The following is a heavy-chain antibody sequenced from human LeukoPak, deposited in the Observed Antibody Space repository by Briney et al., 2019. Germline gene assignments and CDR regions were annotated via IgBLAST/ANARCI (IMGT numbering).Heavy chain of an antibody. CDR3: ARVGVGGSSSWYYYYYGMDV. J-gene: IGHJ6*02. CDR1: GGTFSSYT. Sequence: GASVKVSCKASGGTFSSYTISWVRQAPGQGLEWMGRIIPILGIANYAQKLQGRVTITADKSTSTAYMELSGLRSEDTAVYYCARVGVGGSSSWYYYYYGMDVWGQGTTVTVSS. CDR2: IIPILGIA. D-gene: IGHD6-13*01. V-gene: IGHV1-69*02.